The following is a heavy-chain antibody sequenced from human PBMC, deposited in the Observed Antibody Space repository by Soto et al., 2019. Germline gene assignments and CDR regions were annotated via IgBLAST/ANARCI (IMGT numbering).Heavy chain of an antibody. CDR2: IIPISTTT. CDR3: ARPSGLFGQYSPLVDN. J-gene: IGHJ1*01. D-gene: IGHD3-3*01. CDR1: GGTFSNSA. V-gene: IGHV1-69*13. Sequence: SVKVSCKDSGGTFSNSAIAWVRQAPGQGLEWLGMIIPISTTTNYAQKFKDRLTISADGSTSTDYMELSGLKSEDTAVYFCARPSGLFGQYSPLVDNWGQGTLVTVSS.